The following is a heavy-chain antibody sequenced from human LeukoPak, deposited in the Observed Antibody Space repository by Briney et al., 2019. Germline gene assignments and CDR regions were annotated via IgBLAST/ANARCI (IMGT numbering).Heavy chain of an antibody. J-gene: IGHJ5*02. Sequence: GGSLRLSCAASGFTFSSYGMHWVRQAAGKGLEWVAFIRYDGSNKYYADSVKGGFTISRDNCKNTLYLQMNSLTAEDTAVYYCAKDSYDGDSSSGFDPWGQGTLVTVSS. D-gene: IGHD6-6*01. V-gene: IGHV3-30*02. CDR3: AKDSYDGDSSSGFDP. CDR1: GFTFSSYG. CDR2: IRYDGSNK.